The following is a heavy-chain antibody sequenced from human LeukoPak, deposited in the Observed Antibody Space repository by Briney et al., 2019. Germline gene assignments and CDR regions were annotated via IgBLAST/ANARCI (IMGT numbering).Heavy chain of an antibody. CDR1: GGSISSYY. V-gene: IGHV4-59*01. J-gene: IGHJ4*02. CDR3: ARATWLPVGLYYYDSSGYYYYFDS. CDR2: LYYSGST. Sequence: SETLSLTCTVSGGSISSYYWSWIRQPPGKGLEWIGYLYYSGSTNYNPSLKSRVTISVDTSKNQFSLKLSSVTAADTAVYYCARATWLPVGLYYYDSSGYYYYFDSWGQGTLVTVSS. D-gene: IGHD3-22*01.